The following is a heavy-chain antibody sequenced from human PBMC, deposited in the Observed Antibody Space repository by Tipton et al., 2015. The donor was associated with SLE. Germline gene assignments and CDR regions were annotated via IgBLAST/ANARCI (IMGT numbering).Heavy chain of an antibody. D-gene: IGHD3-22*01. Sequence: TLSLTCTVSGFSLNSGYYWGWIRQPPGEGLEWIGSIHHSGNTYFNPSLKSRVTMSIDTSRNEVFLRLTSVTAADTAVYYCARHDYDSNGYYQHYFDYWGQGTLVTVSS. CDR2: IHHSGNT. J-gene: IGHJ4*02. CDR1: GFSLNSGYY. V-gene: IGHV4-38-2*02. CDR3: ARHDYDSNGYYQHYFDY.